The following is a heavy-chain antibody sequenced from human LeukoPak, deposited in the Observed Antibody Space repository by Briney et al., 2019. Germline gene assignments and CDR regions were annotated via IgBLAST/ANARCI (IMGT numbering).Heavy chain of an antibody. D-gene: IGHD3-16*01. CDR1: GFTFSSYS. Sequence: GGSLRLSCAASGFTFSSYSMNWVRQAPGKGLEWLSYISVSSRNVIDYADSVKGRFTISRDDAKDSLYLQMNSLRAEDTAVYFCARDFGPRLYAFDVWGQGTMITVSS. J-gene: IGHJ3*01. CDR3: ARDFGPRLYAFDV. V-gene: IGHV3-48*04. CDR2: ISVSSRNVI.